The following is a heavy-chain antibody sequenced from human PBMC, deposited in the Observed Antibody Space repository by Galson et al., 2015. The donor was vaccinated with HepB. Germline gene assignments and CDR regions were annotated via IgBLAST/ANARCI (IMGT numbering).Heavy chain of an antibody. V-gene: IGHV1-69*13. D-gene: IGHD4-23*01. J-gene: IGHJ4*02. CDR1: GDTFSTYA. CDR3: ARPGHPNSYLFYDH. Sequence: SVKVSCKASGDTFSTYAINWVRQAPGQRLEWMGGIIPMSGTTNYAQKFQGRVTITADESTSTAHMELSSLRSEDTAMYYCARPGHPNSYLFYDHWGQVTLVTVSS. CDR2: IIPMSGTT.